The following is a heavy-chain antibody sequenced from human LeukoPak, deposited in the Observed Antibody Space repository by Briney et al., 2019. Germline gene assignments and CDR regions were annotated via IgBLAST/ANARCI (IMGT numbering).Heavy chain of an antibody. J-gene: IGHJ4*02. CDR2: ISGNSNYR. D-gene: IGHD2-15*01. V-gene: IGHV3-21*01. CDR3: ARDFVVEGY. Sequence: GGSLRLSCAASGFTFSSYGMNWVRQAPGKGLEWVSSISGNSNYRYYADSVRGRFTISRDNAKNSLYLQMNSLRAEDTAVYYCARDFVVEGYWGQGALVTVSS. CDR1: GFTFSSYG.